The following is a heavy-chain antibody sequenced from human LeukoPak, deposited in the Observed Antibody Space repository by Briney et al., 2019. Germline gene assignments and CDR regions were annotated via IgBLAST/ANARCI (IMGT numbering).Heavy chain of an antibody. V-gene: IGHV4-31*03. J-gene: IGHJ3*02. Sequence: PSQTLSLTCTVSGGSISSGGNYWSWIRQHPGKGLEWIGYIYYSGSTYYNPSLKSRVTISVDTSKNQFSLKLSSVTAADTAVYYCARDRGYYDSSGYYSYDAFDIWGQGTMVTVSS. CDR1: GGSISSGGNY. CDR3: ARDRGYYDSSGYYSYDAFDI. CDR2: IYYSGST. D-gene: IGHD3-22*01.